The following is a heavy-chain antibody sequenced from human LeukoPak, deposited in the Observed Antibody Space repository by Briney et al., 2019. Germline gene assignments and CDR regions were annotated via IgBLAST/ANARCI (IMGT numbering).Heavy chain of an antibody. V-gene: IGHV3-23*01. CDR2: ISDSGGSI. D-gene: IGHD6-6*01. CDR1: GFTFSSYG. J-gene: IGHJ4*02. Sequence: GGSLRLSCAASGFTFSSYGMSWVRQAPGKGPEWVSGISDSGGSIYYAQSVKGRFTISRDNSKNTLYLQMNSLRAEDTAVYYCAKDLKQLANFDYWGQGTLVTVSS. CDR3: AKDLKQLANFDY.